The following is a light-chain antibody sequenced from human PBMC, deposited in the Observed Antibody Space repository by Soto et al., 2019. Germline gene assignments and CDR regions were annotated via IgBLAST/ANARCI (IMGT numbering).Light chain of an antibody. V-gene: IGKV3-15*01. CDR1: QSVSSY. J-gene: IGKJ1*01. CDR3: QQYNNWPRT. CDR2: DAS. Sequence: EIVLTQSPATLSLSPGERATLSCRASQSVSSYLAWYQQKPGQAPRLLTYDASTRATGIPARFSGSGSGTEFTLTISSLQSEDFAVYDCQQYNNWPRTFGQGTKVEIK.